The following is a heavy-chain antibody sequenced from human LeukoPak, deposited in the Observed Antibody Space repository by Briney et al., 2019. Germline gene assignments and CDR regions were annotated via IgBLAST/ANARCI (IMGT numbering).Heavy chain of an antibody. CDR3: AKLAPSDNWNDFFWEDY. CDR1: GGSISSYY. Sequence: PSETLSLTCTVSGGSISSYYWSWVRQAPGKGLEWVSAISGSGGSTYYADSVKGRFTISRDNSKNTLYLQMNSLRAEDTAVYYCAKLAPSDNWNDFFWEDYWGQGTLVTVSS. D-gene: IGHD1-1*01. V-gene: IGHV3-23*01. CDR2: ISGSGGST. J-gene: IGHJ4*02.